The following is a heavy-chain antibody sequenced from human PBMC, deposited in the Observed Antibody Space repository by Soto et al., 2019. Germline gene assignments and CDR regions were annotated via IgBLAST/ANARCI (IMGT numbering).Heavy chain of an antibody. CDR2: IWYDGSNK. V-gene: IGHV3-33*08. D-gene: IGHD6-19*01. CDR1: GFTFSSYA. J-gene: IGHJ4*02. CDR3: AREDSSGWYYFDY. Sequence: GGSLRLSCAASGFTFSSYAMHWVRQAPGKGLERVAVIWYDGSNKYYADSVKGRFTISRDNSKNTLYLQMNSLRAEDTAVYYCAREDSSGWYYFDYWGQGTLVTVSS.